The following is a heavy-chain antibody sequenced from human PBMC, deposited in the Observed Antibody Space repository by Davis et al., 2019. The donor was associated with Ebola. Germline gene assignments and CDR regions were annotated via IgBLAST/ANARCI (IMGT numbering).Heavy chain of an antibody. V-gene: IGHV3-21*01. D-gene: IGHD3-10*01. Sequence: PGGSLRLSCEASGFPLSIYGMNWVRQAPGKGLEWVSYISSSSDYIYYADAVKGRFTISRDNVKKLLYLQMNSLRVEDTAVYYCARDLWFGELSDCWGQGTLVTVSS. J-gene: IGHJ4*02. CDR2: ISSSSDYI. CDR1: GFPLSIYG. CDR3: ARDLWFGELSDC.